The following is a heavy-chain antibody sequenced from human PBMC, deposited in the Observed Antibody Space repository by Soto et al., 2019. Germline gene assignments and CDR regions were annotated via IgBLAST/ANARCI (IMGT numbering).Heavy chain of an antibody. CDR3: ARADGSGNYHEYLFRF. Sequence: GASVEVSWKASGDTFASCGRSWVRQASGQGLEWMGWISAYNGNTNYAQKLQGRVTMTTDTSTSTAYMELRSLRSDDTAVYYCARADGSGNYHEYLFRFWGRGTLVTVSS. J-gene: IGHJ4*02. CDR1: GDTFASCG. V-gene: IGHV1-18*01. CDR2: ISAYNGNT. D-gene: IGHD3-10*01.